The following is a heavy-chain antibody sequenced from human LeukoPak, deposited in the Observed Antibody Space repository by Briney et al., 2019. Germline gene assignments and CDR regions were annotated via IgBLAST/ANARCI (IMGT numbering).Heavy chain of an antibody. CDR3: ARDRAAAGRDFDF. D-gene: IGHD6-13*01. CDR1: RFTVSNNH. J-gene: IGHJ4*02. V-gene: IGHV3-66*01. CDR2: IYNGDNT. Sequence: GGSLRLSWVASRFTVSNNHMNWVRQAPGKGREWVSVIYNGDNTYYADSVQGRFTISKDNSKNTLYLQMNSLRDEDTAVYYCARDRAAAGRDFDFWGQGTLVTVSS.